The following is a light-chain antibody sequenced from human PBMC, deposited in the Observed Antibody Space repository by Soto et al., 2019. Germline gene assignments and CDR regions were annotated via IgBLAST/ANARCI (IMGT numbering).Light chain of an antibody. V-gene: IGKV1-39*01. CDR2: VAC. Sequence: DIQMSPPEYSLSASLGDRVTITCLASQSISRYLNWYQQKPGKAPNLLIYVACSLQSEVPSRFSGSGSGTDFTLTITILQPEDFATYCCQQSSCPPIPFAHVTRLEI. J-gene: IGKJ5*01. CDR3: QQSSCPPIP. CDR1: QSISRY.